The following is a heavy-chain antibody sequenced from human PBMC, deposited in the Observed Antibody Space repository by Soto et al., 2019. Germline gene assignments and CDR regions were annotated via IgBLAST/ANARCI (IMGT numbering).Heavy chain of an antibody. V-gene: IGHV4-34*01. CDR2: INHSGST. CDR3: DRGQWLPRGEY. CDR1: GGSFSGFF. J-gene: IGHJ4*02. Sequence: QVQLQQWGAGLLRPSETLSLTCDVYGGSFSGFFWTWIRQPPGKGLEWIGEINHSGSTNYNPSLKSRVTLSMDMSENQFSLRLTSVTAADTAVYYCDRGQWLPRGEYWGQGTLVTVSS. D-gene: IGHD6-19*01.